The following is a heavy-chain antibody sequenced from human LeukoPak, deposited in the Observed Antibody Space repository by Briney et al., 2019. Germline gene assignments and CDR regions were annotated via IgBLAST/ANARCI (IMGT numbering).Heavy chain of an antibody. CDR1: GYTFTSYY. D-gene: IGHD2-2*02. CDR2: INLNGGST. J-gene: IGHJ4*02. V-gene: IGHV1-46*03. Sequence: ASVKVSCKTSGYTFTSYYMHWVRQAPGQGLEWMGIINLNGGSTKYAQKFQGRVTMTRDTSTSTVYIELSSLRSEDTAVYYCTRVYCSSSSCYNADCWGQGTLVTVSS. CDR3: TRVYCSSSSCYNADC.